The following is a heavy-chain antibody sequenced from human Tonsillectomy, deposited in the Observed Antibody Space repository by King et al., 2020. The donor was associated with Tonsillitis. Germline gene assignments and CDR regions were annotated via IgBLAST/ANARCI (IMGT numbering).Heavy chain of an antibody. V-gene: IGHV4-39*07. CDR3: ARRVRGANMHRYFDL. J-gene: IGHJ2*01. CDR2: IYYSGSN. D-gene: IGHD3-10*01. Sequence: QLQESGPGLVKPSETLSLTCTVSGGSISSSSYYWGWIRQPPGKGLEWIGSIYYSGSNYYNPSLKSRVTISVDTSKNQFSLKMSSVTAADTAVYYCARRVRGANMHRYFDLWGRGTLVTVSS. CDR1: GGSISSSSYY.